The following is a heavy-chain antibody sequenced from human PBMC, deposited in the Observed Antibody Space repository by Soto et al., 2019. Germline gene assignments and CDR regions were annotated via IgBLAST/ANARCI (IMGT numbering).Heavy chain of an antibody. CDR2: INPNSGGT. D-gene: IGHD3-9*01. V-gene: IGHV1-2*02. CDR1: GYTFTGYY. CDR3: ARLGRYFDWLPHGMDV. J-gene: IGHJ6*02. Sequence: ASVKVSCKASGYTFTGYYMHWVRQAPGQGLEWMGWINPNSGGTNYAQKFQGRVTMTRDTSISTAYMELSRLRSDDTAVYYCARLGRYFDWLPHGMDVWGQGTTVTVSS.